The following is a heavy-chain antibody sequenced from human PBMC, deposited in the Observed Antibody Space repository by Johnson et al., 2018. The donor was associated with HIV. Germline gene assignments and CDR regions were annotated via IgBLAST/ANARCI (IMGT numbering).Heavy chain of an antibody. CDR2: IWYDGSNK. CDR1: GFTFSSYA. D-gene: IGHD2-21*02. Sequence: QVQLVESGGGVVQPGRSLRLSCAASGFTFSSYAMHWVRQAPGKGLEWVALIWYDGSNKNYADSVKGRFTISRDNSKNTLYLQMNSLRAEDTAVYYCAREEIVVVTAMDAFDIWGQGTMVTVSS. J-gene: IGHJ3*02. V-gene: IGHV3-33*08. CDR3: AREEIVVVTAMDAFDI.